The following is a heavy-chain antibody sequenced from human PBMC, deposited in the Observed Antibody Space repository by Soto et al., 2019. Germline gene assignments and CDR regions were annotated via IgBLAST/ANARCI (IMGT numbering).Heavy chain of an antibody. Sequence: QLQLQESGPGLVKPSETLSLTCTVSGGSISSSSYYWGWIRQPPGKGLEWIGSIYYSGSTYYNPSLKSRVTISVDTSKNQFSLKLSSVTAADTAVYYCARHEGGSGSLLDWFDPWGQGTLVTVSS. CDR1: GGSISSSSYY. CDR2: IYYSGST. J-gene: IGHJ5*02. CDR3: ARHEGGSGSLLDWFDP. D-gene: IGHD3-10*01. V-gene: IGHV4-39*01.